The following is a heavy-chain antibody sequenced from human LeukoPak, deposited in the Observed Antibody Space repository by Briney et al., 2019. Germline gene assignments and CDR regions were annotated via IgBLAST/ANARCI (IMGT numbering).Heavy chain of an antibody. V-gene: IGHV4-34*01. CDR1: GGSFSGYY. CDR3: ASRGGAAAGF. J-gene: IGHJ4*02. D-gene: IGHD6-13*01. CDR2: INHSGST. Sequence: SETLSLTCAVYGGSFSGYYWSWIRQPPGKGLEWIGEINHSGSTNYNPSPKSRVTISVDKSKNQFSLKLSSVTAADTAVYYCASRGGAAAGFWGQGTLVTVSS.